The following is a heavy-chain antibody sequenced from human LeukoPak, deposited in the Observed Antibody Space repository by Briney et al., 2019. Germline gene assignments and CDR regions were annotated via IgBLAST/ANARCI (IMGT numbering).Heavy chain of an antibody. CDR1: GASVSSSH. CDR3: SEGYFEPFDH. J-gene: IGHJ4*02. CDR2: LSYTGKT. D-gene: IGHD2/OR15-2a*01. V-gene: IGHV4-59*02. Sequence: PSETLSLTCVVSGASVSSSHWNWVRQFPGKGLKWIGCLSYTGKTDYNPSLTSRVTISVDTSKNQVSLKLRSVTAADTAVYYCSEGYFEPFDHWGQGTLVTVSS.